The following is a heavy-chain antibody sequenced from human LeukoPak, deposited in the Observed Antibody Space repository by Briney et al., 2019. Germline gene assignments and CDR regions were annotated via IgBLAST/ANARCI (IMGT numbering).Heavy chain of an antibody. J-gene: IGHJ5*02. CDR3: ARGPRFGELLWHWFDP. CDR2: IYYSGST. Sequence: SETLSLTCTVSGGSISSYYWSWIRQPPGKGLEWIGYIYYSGSTNYNPSLKSRVTISVDTSKNQFSLKLSSVTAADTAVYYCARGPRFGELLWHWFDPWGQGTLVTVSS. V-gene: IGHV4-59*01. CDR1: GGSISSYY. D-gene: IGHD3-10*01.